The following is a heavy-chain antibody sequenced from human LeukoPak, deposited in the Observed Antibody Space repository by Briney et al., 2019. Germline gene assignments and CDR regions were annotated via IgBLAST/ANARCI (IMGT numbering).Heavy chain of an antibody. Sequence: SETLSLTCAVYGGSFSGYYWSWIRQPPGKGLEWIGSIYYSGSTYYNPSLKSRVTISVDTSKNQFSLKLSSVTAADTAVYYCARDTPGWAVAGNDAFDIWGQGTMVTVSS. CDR3: ARDTPGWAVAGNDAFDI. CDR1: GGSFSGYY. D-gene: IGHD6-19*01. CDR2: IYYSGST. V-gene: IGHV4-34*01. J-gene: IGHJ3*02.